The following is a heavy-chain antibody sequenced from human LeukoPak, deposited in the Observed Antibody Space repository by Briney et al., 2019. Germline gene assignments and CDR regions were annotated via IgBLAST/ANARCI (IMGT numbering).Heavy chain of an antibody. V-gene: IGHV4-39*07. Sequence: PSETLSLTCTVSGGSISSSSYYWGWIRQPPGKGLEWIGSIYYSGSTYYNPSLKSRVTISVDTSKNQFSLKLSSVTAADTAVYYCARDGLRYFDWPLGWFDPWGQGTLVTVSS. J-gene: IGHJ5*02. D-gene: IGHD3-9*01. CDR3: ARDGLRYFDWPLGWFDP. CDR2: IYYSGST. CDR1: GGSISSSSYY.